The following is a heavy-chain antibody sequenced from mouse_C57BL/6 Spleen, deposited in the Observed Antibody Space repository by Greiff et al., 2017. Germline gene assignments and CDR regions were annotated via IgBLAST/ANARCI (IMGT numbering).Heavy chain of an antibody. CDR2: IYPGDGDT. CDR1: GYAFSSSW. J-gene: IGHJ2*01. CDR3: ARVRGSSFSLDY. V-gene: IGHV1-82*01. Sequence: VQLQQSGPELVKPGASVKISCKASGYAFSSSWMNWVKQRPGKGLEWIGRIYPGDGDTNYNGKFKGKATLTADKSSSTAYMQLSSLTSEDSAVYFCARVRGSSFSLDYWGQGTTLTVSS. D-gene: IGHD1-1*01.